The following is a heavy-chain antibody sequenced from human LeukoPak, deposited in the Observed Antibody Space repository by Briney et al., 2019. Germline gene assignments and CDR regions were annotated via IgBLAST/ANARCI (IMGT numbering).Heavy chain of an antibody. D-gene: IGHD3-10*01. CDR2: ISDTGDKT. CDR1: GFTLRSYA. Sequence: GGSLRLSCSASGFTLRSYAMGWVRQAPGEGLEWVSAISDTGDKTYYADSVKGRFTTSRDNSRNTLYLQMSRLRAEDTALFYCAKMTDSTPYSSGTFDSWGQGTLVTVSS. V-gene: IGHV3-23*01. CDR3: AKMTDSTPYSSGTFDS. J-gene: IGHJ4*02.